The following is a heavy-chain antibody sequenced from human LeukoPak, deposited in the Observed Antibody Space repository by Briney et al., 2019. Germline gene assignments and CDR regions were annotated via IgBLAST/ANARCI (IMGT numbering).Heavy chain of an antibody. D-gene: IGHD3-9*01. CDR1: GYTFTGYY. CDR2: MNPNSGNT. CDR3: ARGGLGRYFDWGY. V-gene: IGHV1-8*02. J-gene: IGHJ4*02. Sequence: ASVKVSCKASGYTFTGYYMHWVRQATGQGLEWMGWMNPNSGNTGYAQKFQGRVTMTRNTSISTAYMELSSLRSEDTAVYYCARGGLGRYFDWGYWGQGTLVTVSS.